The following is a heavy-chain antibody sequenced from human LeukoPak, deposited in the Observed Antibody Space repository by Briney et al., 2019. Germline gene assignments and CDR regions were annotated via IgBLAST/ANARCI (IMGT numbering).Heavy chain of an antibody. Sequence: SETLSLTCTVSGGPISSSSYYWGWIRKPPGKGLEWIGSIYYSGSTYYNPSLKSRVTISVDTSKNQFSLKLSSVTAADTAVYYCARFGTSYMDVWGKGTTVTVSS. V-gene: IGHV4-39*01. J-gene: IGHJ6*03. CDR2: IYYSGST. D-gene: IGHD3-10*01. CDR1: GGPISSSSYY. CDR3: ARFGTSYMDV.